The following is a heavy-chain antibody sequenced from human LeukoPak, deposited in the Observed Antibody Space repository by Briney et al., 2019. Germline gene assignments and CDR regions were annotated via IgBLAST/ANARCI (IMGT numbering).Heavy chain of an antibody. D-gene: IGHD5-24*01. Sequence: GGSLRLSCAASGFTFSSYAMSWVRQAPGKGLEWVSAISGSGDSTYYPASVKGRFTISRDNSRNTLYLQMTSLRAEDTAVYYCAKVGWQPPDYWGQGTLVTVSS. CDR3: AKVGWQPPDY. CDR2: ISGSGDST. V-gene: IGHV3-23*01. CDR1: GFTFSSYA. J-gene: IGHJ4*02.